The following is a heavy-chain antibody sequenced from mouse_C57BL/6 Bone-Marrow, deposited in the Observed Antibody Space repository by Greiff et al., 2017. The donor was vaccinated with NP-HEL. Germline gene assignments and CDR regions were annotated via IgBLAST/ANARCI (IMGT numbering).Heavy chain of an antibody. V-gene: IGHV5-4*03. CDR3: ARYYFDY. J-gene: IGHJ2*01. Sequence: EVKLVESGGGLVKPGGSLKLSCAASGFTFSSYAMSWVRQTPEKRLEWVATISDGGSYTYYPDNVKGRFTISRDNAKNNLYLQMSHLKSEDTAMYYCARYYFDYWGQGPTLTVSS. CDR1: GFTFSSYA. CDR2: ISDGGSYT.